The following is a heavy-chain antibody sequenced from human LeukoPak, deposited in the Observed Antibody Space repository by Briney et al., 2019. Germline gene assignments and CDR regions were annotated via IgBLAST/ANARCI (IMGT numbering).Heavy chain of an antibody. V-gene: IGHV3-23*01. Sequence: GGSLRLSCAASGFTFSSYAMSWVRQAPGKGLEWVSAISGSGGSTYYADSVKGQFTISRDNSKNTLYLQMNSLRAEDTAVYYCAKLRGYYDSSGYYSDYWGQGTLVTVSS. CDR1: GFTFSSYA. D-gene: IGHD3-22*01. J-gene: IGHJ4*02. CDR2: ISGSGGST. CDR3: AKLRGYYDSSGYYSDY.